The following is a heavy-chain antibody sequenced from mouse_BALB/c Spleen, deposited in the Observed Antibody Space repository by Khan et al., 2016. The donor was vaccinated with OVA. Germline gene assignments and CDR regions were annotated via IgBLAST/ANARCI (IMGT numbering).Heavy chain of an antibody. CDR2: IYPGISDT. Sequence: VQLKESGTVLTRPGASVKMSCKASGYSFTNYWMHWVQQRPGKGLEWIGAIYPGISDTRYNQKFTGRVNFTAVTSASTAYMQLISLTNEDSAVYYCTRSYDSDYFDYWGQGTTVTVSS. V-gene: IGHV1-5*01. CDR3: TRSYDSDYFDY. D-gene: IGHD2-4*01. J-gene: IGHJ2*01. CDR1: GYSFTNYW.